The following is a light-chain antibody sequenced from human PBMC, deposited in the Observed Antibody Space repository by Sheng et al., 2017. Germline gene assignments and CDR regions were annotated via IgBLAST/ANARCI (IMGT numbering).Light chain of an antibody. CDR1: QSVSTW. Sequence: DIQMTQSPSTLSASVGDRVSITCRASQSVSTWLAWYQQKPGKAPKLLIYKASTLQSGVPSRFSGSGSGTDFTLTISSLQPDDFATYYCQQANSFPLMTFGP. CDR3: QQANSFPLMT. V-gene: IGKV1-5*03. J-gene: IGKJ3*01. CDR2: KAS.